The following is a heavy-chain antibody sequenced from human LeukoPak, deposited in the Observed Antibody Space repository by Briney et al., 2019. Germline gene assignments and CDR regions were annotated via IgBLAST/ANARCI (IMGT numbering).Heavy chain of an antibody. V-gene: IGHV3-66*02. CDR3: ATVTAALYYYGMDV. CDR1: GFTVSSNY. CDR2: IYSGGST. J-gene: IGHJ6*04. Sequence: GGSLRLSCAASGFTVSSNYMSWVRPAPGKGLEWVSVIYSGGSTYYADSVKGRFTISRDNSKNTLYLQMNSLRAEDTAVYYCATVTAALYYYGMDVWGEGTTVTVSS. D-gene: IGHD2-21*02.